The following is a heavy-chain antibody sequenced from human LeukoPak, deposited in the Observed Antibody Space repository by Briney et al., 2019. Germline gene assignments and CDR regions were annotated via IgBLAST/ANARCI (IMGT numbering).Heavy chain of an antibody. CDR2: ISSSGSTI. J-gene: IGHJ4*02. V-gene: IGHV3-11*01. CDR1: GFTFSDYY. CDR3: ARDDGLVVPAAIADY. D-gene: IGHD2-2*01. Sequence: GGPLRLSCAASGFTFSDYYMSWIRQAPGKGLEGVSYISSSGSTIYYGDSVKGRFTISRDDAKNSLYLQMNSLRAEDTAVYYCARDDGLVVPAAIADYWGQGTLVTVSS.